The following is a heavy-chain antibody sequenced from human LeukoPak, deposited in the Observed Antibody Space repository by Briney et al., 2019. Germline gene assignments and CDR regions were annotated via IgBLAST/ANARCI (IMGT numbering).Heavy chain of an antibody. Sequence: GGSLRLSCAASGFTFSSYGMHWVRQAPGKGLEWVAVIWYDGSNKYYTDSVKGRFTISRDSSKNTLHLQMTSLRAEDTAVYYCARDGEQLVLRGTFDIWGQRTMVTVSS. D-gene: IGHD6-6*01. CDR3: ARDGEQLVLRGTFDI. CDR1: GFTFSSYG. V-gene: IGHV3-33*01. CDR2: IWYDGSNK. J-gene: IGHJ3*02.